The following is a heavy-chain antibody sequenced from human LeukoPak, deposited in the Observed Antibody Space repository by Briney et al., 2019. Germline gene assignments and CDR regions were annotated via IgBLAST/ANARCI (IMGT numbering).Heavy chain of an antibody. CDR1: GGSFSGYY. J-gene: IGHJ6*03. CDR3: ARRNTYYDILTGYFHYYYMDV. V-gene: IGHV4-34*01. CDR2: NNHSGST. Sequence: TSETLSLTCAVYGGSFSGYYWSWIRQPPGKGLEWIGENNHSGSTNYNPSLKSRVTISVDTSKNQFSLKLSSVTAADTAVYYCARRNTYYDILTGYFHYYYMDVWGKGTTVTISS. D-gene: IGHD3-9*01.